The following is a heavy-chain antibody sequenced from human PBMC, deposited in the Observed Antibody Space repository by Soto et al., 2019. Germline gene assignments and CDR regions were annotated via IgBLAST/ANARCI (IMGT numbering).Heavy chain of an antibody. CDR2: ISPYTGNT. Sequence: ASVKVSCKASGYIFVNYGIAWVRQAPGQGLEWMGWISPYTGNTHSASKVQGRLTMTTDTSTSTAYMDLGSLTSDDTAVYYCARDPDSHYNDSHASSYPCGQGTLVTVSS. D-gene: IGHD3-22*01. CDR3: ARDPDSHYNDSHASSYP. CDR1: GYIFVNYG. J-gene: IGHJ5*02. V-gene: IGHV1-18*01.